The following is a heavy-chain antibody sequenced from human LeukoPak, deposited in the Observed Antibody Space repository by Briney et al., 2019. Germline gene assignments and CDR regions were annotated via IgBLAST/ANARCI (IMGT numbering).Heavy chain of an antibody. CDR3: ARSREGSGYLVY. CDR2: INAGNGNT. CDR1: GYTITSNA. Sequence: ASVKVSCKASGYTITSNAMHWVRQAPGQRLEWMGWINAGNGNTKYSQKFQGRVTITRDTSASTAYMELSSLRSEDTAVYYCARSREGSGYLVYWGRGTLVTVSS. J-gene: IGHJ4*02. V-gene: IGHV1-3*01. D-gene: IGHD3-22*01.